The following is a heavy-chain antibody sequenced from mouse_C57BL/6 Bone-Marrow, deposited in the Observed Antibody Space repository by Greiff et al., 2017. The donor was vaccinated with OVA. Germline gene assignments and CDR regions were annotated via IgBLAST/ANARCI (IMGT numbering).Heavy chain of an antibody. CDR1: GYTFTSYG. J-gene: IGHJ2*01. Sequence: QVQLQQSGAELARPGASVKLSCKASGYTFTSYGISWVKQRTGQGLEWIGEIYPRSGNTYYNEKFKGKATLTADKSSGTAYMELRSLTSEDSAVYFCARGVTTVVATPFDYWGQGTTLTVSS. D-gene: IGHD1-1*01. CDR3: ARGVTTVVATPFDY. V-gene: IGHV1-81*01. CDR2: IYPRSGNT.